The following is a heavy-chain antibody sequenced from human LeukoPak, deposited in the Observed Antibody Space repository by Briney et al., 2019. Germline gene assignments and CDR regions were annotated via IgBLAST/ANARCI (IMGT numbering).Heavy chain of an antibody. Sequence: PSETLSLTCTVTGGSLSSSSYYWGWLRQPPGRGLEWLGSIYYSGSTYYNPSRKSRVTISVDTSKNQFSLKLSPVTAADTAVYYCASSPGDHYYYYYMDVWGKGTTVTVSS. CDR2: IYYSGST. V-gene: IGHV4-39*01. CDR3: ASSPGDHYYYYYMDV. J-gene: IGHJ6*03. D-gene: IGHD3-16*01. CDR1: GGSLSSSSYY.